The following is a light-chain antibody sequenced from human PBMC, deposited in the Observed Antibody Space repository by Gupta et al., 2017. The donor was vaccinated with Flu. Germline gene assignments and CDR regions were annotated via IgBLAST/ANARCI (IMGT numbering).Light chain of an antibody. Sequence: SNIGSNSVYWFQQLPGTAPKPLMYRNNQRPSGVPDRFSGSKSGTSASLAISGLRSEDEADYYCAAWDDSLGGCYVFGTGTKVTVL. V-gene: IGLV1-47*01. CDR2: RNN. J-gene: IGLJ1*01. CDR1: SNIGSNS. CDR3: AAWDDSLGGCYV.